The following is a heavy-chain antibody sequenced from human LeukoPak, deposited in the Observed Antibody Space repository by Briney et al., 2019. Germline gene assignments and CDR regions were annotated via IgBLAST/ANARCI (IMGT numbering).Heavy chain of an antibody. J-gene: IGHJ4*02. CDR3: AKDSIYADGKWDIDY. CDR2: ILGDGSRA. V-gene: IGHV3-23*01. D-gene: IGHD1-26*01. Sequence: PGGSLRLSCAASGFNFRIYAMSWVRLAPGRGLEWVSGILGDGSRAFYAASVKGRFTISKDYSKNTLYLQMNSLSADDTAIYYCAKDSIYADGKWDIDYWGQGTLVTVSS. CDR1: GFNFRIYA.